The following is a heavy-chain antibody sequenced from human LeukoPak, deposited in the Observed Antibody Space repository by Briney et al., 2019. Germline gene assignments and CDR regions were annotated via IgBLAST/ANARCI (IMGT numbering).Heavy chain of an antibody. CDR3: ARGPSAFDI. V-gene: IGHV5-51*01. CDR1: GYNFTTYW. CDR2: IYPGDSDT. Sequence: GESLKISYKGSGYNFTTYWIGWVRQMPGKGLELMGIIYPGDSDTRHSPSFQGQVTISADKSINTTYLQWSSLKASDIAMYYCARGPSAFDIWGQGTMVTVSS. J-gene: IGHJ3*02.